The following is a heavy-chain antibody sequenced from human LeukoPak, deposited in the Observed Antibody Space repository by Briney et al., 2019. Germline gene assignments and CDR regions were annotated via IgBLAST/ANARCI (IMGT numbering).Heavy chain of an antibody. Sequence: SETLSLTCTVSGSSISSYYWSWIRQPAGKGLEWIGRIYTSGSTNYNPSLKSRVTMSVDTSKNQFSLKLSSVTAADAAVYYCARSAVPAAIVNWFDPWGQGTLVTVSS. CDR2: IYTSGST. V-gene: IGHV4-4*07. D-gene: IGHD2-2*01. J-gene: IGHJ5*02. CDR1: GSSISSYY. CDR3: ARSAVPAAIVNWFDP.